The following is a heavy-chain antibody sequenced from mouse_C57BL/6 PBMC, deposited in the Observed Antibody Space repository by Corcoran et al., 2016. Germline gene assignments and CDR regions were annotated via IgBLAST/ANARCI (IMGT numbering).Heavy chain of an antibody. CDR1: GYAFSSYG. CDR2: IYPGDGDT. CDR3: SIHYDYDVGYFDV. Sequence: QVQLQQSGAELVKPGASVKISCKASGYAFSSYGMNWVKQRPGKGLEWIGQIYPGDGDTNYNGKFKGKATLTADKSSSTAYMQLSSLTSEDSAVYFCSIHYDYDVGYFDVWGTGTTVTVSS. V-gene: IGHV1-80*01. J-gene: IGHJ1*03. D-gene: IGHD2-4*01.